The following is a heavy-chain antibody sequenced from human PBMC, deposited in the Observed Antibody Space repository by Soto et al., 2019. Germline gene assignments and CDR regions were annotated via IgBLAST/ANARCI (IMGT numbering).Heavy chain of an antibody. V-gene: IGHV4-39*01. J-gene: IGHJ5*02. CDR3: ARHSLALRKNNWFDP. CDR2: IFYLGSS. Sequence: SETLSLTCTVSGDSIISSDFYWGWARQPPGKGLEWIGSIFYLGSSYYNPSLKSRVTMSVDTSKNQFSLRLRSVTAADTALYFCARHSLALRKNNWFDPWGQGIMVTVSS. CDR1: GDSIISSDFY. D-gene: IGHD3-3*02.